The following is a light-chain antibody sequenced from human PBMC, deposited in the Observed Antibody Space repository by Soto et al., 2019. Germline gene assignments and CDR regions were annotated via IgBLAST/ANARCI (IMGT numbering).Light chain of an antibody. CDR3: QQYNNWPLT. CDR2: GAS. Sequence: MTQAPSTLSASVGGRVTITRRASQSISSWLAWYQQKNGQAPRLLIYGASTRATDIPARFSGSGSGTEFTLTISSLQSEDFAVYYCQQYNNWPLTFGGGTKVDIK. J-gene: IGKJ4*01. CDR1: QSISSW. V-gene: IGKV3-15*01.